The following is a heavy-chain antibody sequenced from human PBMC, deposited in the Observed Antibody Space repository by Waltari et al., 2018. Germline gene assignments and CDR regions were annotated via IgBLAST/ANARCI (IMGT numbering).Heavy chain of an antibody. D-gene: IGHD6-13*01. J-gene: IGHJ2*01. CDR3: ARTSGIAAAGSYWYFDL. V-gene: IGHV4-4*07. Sequence: QVQLQESGPGLVKPSETLSLTCTVSGGSISSYYWSWIRQPAGKGLEWIGRIYTSGSTNYNPSLKSRVTMSVDTSKNQFSLKLSSVTAADTAVYYCARTSGIAAAGSYWYFDLWGRGTLVTVSS. CDR1: GGSISSYY. CDR2: IYTSGST.